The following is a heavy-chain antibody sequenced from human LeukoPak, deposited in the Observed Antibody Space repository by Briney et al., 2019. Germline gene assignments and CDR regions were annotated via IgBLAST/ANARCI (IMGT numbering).Heavy chain of an antibody. D-gene: IGHD2-21*02. V-gene: IGHV3-30-3*01. J-gene: IGHJ4*02. CDR1: RFTFSSYA. Sequence: GRSLRLSCAASRFTFSSYAMHWVRQAPGKGLEGVAVISYDGSNKYYADSVKGRFTISRDNAKNTLYLQINSLSAKDTDVCDCARDARGAYCGGDCSPYFDYWGQGTLVTVSS. CDR2: ISYDGSNK. CDR3: ARDARGAYCGGDCSPYFDY.